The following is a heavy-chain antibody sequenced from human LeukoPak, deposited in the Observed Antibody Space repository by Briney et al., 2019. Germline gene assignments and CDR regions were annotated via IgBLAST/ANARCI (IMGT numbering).Heavy chain of an antibody. CDR2: INPNSGST. J-gene: IGHJ4*02. CDR3: AREHSYGYSFDY. D-gene: IGHD5-18*01. CDR1: GYTFTSYY. V-gene: IGHV1-46*01. Sequence: ASVKVSCKASGYTFTSYYMHWVRQAPGQGLEWMGIINPNSGSTSYAQKFQGRVTMTRDTSTSTVYMELSSLRSEDTAVYYCAREHSYGYSFDYWGQGTLVTVSS.